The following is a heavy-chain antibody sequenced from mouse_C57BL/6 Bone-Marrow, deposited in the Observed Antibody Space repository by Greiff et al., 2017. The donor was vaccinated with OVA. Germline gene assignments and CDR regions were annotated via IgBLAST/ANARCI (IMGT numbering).Heavy chain of an antibody. CDR2: IWSGGST. D-gene: IGHD1-1*01. V-gene: IGHV2-2*01. CDR3: ARKHYYGSSYDAMDY. Sequence: VKLQESGPGLVQPSQSLSITCTVSGFSLTSYGVHWVRQSPGKGLEWLGVIWSGGSTDYNAAFISRLSISKDNSKSQVFFKMNSLQADDTAIYYCARKHYYGSSYDAMDYWGQGTSVTVSS. CDR1: GFSLTSYG. J-gene: IGHJ4*01.